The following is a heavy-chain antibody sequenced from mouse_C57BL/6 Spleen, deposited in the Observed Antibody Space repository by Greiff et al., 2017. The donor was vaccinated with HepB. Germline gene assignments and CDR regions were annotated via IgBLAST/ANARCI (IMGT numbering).Heavy chain of an antibody. CDR1: GYSITSGYY. V-gene: IGHV3-6*01. J-gene: IGHJ2*01. CDR3: ARDGLDGYYDY. CDR2: ISYDGSN. Sequence: DVKLQESGPGLVKPSQSLSLTCSVPGYSITSGYYWNWIRQFPGNKLEWMGYISYDGSNNYNPSLKNRISITRDTSKNQFFLKLNSVTTEDTATYYCARDGLDGYYDYWGQGTTLTVSS. D-gene: IGHD2-3*01.